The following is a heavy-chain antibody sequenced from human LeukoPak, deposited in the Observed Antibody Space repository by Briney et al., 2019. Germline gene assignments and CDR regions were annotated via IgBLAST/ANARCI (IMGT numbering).Heavy chain of an antibody. J-gene: IGHJ4*02. CDR1: GGAISSYY. Sequence: PSETLSLTCTVSGGAISSYYWSWIRQSPGKGLEWIGYIFYSGSTNYNPSLNSRVTISLDTSKNQFSLKLNSVTAADTAVYYCARAGLVWGAHDFDYWGQGTLVTVSS. D-gene: IGHD1-26*01. CDR2: IFYSGST. V-gene: IGHV4-59*01. CDR3: ARAGLVWGAHDFDY.